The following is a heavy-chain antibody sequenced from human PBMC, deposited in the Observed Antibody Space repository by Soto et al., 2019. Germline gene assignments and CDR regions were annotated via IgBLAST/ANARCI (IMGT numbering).Heavy chain of an antibody. CDR2: IIPIFGTA. D-gene: IGHD3-9*01. Sequence: SVKVSCKASGGTFSSYAISWVRQAPGQGLEWMGGIIPIFGTANYAQKFQGRVTITADKSTSTAYMELSSLRSEDTAVYYCAGRDILTGYSDYYYYGMDVWGQGTTVTVSS. V-gene: IGHV1-69*06. J-gene: IGHJ6*02. CDR1: GGTFSSYA. CDR3: AGRDILTGYSDYYYYGMDV.